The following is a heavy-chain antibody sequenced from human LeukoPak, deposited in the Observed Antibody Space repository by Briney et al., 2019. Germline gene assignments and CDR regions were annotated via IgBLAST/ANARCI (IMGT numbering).Heavy chain of an antibody. Sequence: SETLSLTCAVYGGSFSGYYWSWIRQPPGKGLEWIGEINHSGSTNYNPSLKSRVTISVDTSKNQFSLKLSSVTAADTAVYYCARSGRDGSGYYLRYFDYWGQGSLVIVSS. CDR3: ARSGRDGSGYYLRYFDY. CDR1: GGSFSGYY. V-gene: IGHV4-34*01. D-gene: IGHD3-22*01. J-gene: IGHJ4*02. CDR2: INHSGST.